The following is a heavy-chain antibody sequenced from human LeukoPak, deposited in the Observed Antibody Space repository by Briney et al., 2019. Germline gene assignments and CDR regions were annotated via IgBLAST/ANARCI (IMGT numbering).Heavy chain of an antibody. Sequence: GGSLRLSCAASGFTFRSYAMRWVRQAPGKGLEWVSGISGSGGSTYYADSVKGRFTISRDNSKNTLYMQTNSLRAEDTAVYYCAKPGYCSSTSCSAFDYWGQGTLVTVSS. CDR1: GFTFRSYA. CDR3: AKPGYCSSTSCSAFDY. J-gene: IGHJ4*02. CDR2: ISGSGGST. D-gene: IGHD2-2*01. V-gene: IGHV3-23*01.